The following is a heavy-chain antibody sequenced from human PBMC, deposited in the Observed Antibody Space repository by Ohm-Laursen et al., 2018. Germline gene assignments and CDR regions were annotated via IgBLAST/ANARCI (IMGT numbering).Heavy chain of an antibody. Sequence: GASVKVSCKPSGHTFTGYYMHWVRQAPGQGLEWMGWINPNSGGTNYAQKFQGRVTMTRDTSISTAYMELSRLRSDDTAVYYCATTPQVGATTFDYWGQGTLVTVSS. D-gene: IGHD1-26*01. J-gene: IGHJ4*02. CDR1: GHTFTGYY. CDR3: ATTPQVGATTFDY. V-gene: IGHV1-2*02. CDR2: INPNSGGT.